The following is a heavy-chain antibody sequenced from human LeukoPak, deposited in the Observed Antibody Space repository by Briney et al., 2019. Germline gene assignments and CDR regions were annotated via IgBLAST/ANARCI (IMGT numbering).Heavy chain of an antibody. CDR3: AKDTMVRGINCFDP. CDR2: ISSSSSYI. V-gene: IGHV3-21*01. Sequence: GGSLRLSCAASGFTFSSYSMNWVRQAPGKGLEWVSSISSSSSYIYYADSVKGRFTISRDNAKNSLYLQMNSLRVEDTAVCYCAKDTMVRGINCFDPWGQGTLVTVSS. CDR1: GFTFSSYS. J-gene: IGHJ5*02. D-gene: IGHD3-10*01.